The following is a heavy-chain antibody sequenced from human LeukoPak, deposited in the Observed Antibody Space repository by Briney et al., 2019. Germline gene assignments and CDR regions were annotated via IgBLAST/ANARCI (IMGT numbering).Heavy chain of an antibody. CDR1: GFTFSSYG. CDR2: ISYDGSNK. CDR3: AKDLRGGTLYYFDY. Sequence: GGSLRLSCAASGFTFSSYGMHWVRQAPGKGLEWVAVISYDGSNKYYADSVKGRFTISRDNSKNTLYLQMNSLRAEDTAVYYCAKDLRGGTLYYFDYWGQGTLVTVSS. V-gene: IGHV3-30*18. J-gene: IGHJ4*02. D-gene: IGHD2-15*01.